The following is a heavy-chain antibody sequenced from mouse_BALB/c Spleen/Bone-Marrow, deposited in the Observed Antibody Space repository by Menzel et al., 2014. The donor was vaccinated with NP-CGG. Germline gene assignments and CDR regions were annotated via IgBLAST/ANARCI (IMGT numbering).Heavy chain of an antibody. CDR2: IDPSDSYT. V-gene: IGHV1-69*02. Sequence: QVQLKESGADLVKPGALVKLSCKGSGYTFTSHWVHWGKQRPGQRLEWIGEIDPSDSYTNYNQKFKGKATLTVDKSSSTAYMQLSSLTSEDSAVYYCARGLYGDSVYWGQGTTLTVSS. CDR1: GYTFTSHW. CDR3: ARGLYGDSVY. D-gene: IGHD2-13*01. J-gene: IGHJ2*01.